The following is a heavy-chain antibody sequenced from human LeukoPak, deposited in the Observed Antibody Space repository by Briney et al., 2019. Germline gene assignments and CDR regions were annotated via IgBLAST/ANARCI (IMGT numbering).Heavy chain of an antibody. Sequence: SGGSLRLSCVVSGFTFSSYAMSWVRQAPGKGLEWVSAISGGGGNTYYADSVEGRFTISRDNSKNTLYLQMNSLRAEDTAVYYCARGAAEIAAAGRYYYYGMDVWGQGTTVTVSS. CDR1: GFTFSSYA. D-gene: IGHD6-13*01. CDR3: ARGAAEIAAAGRYYYYGMDV. CDR2: ISGGGGNT. V-gene: IGHV3-23*01. J-gene: IGHJ6*02.